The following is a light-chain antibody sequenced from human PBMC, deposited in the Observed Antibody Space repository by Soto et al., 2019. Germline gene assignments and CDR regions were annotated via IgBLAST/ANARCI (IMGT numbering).Light chain of an antibody. V-gene: IGKV1-39*01. CDR1: QSISIY. Sequence: DIQMTQSPSSLSASVGDRITITCRASQSISIYLNWYQQKPGKAPKLLIYAASSLQSGVPSGFSGSGSGTDFTFTISSLQPEDFATYYCQQSYSTPQTFGQGTKVEIK. J-gene: IGKJ1*01. CDR3: QQSYSTPQT. CDR2: AAS.